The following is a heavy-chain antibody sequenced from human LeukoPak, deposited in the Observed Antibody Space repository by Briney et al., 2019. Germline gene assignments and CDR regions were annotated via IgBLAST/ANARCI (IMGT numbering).Heavy chain of an antibody. D-gene: IGHD3-22*01. J-gene: IGHJ5*02. CDR1: GFTFSSYG. CDR3: AKASEVGTMIVADP. V-gene: IGHV3-30*18. CDR2: ISYDGSNK. Sequence: GGSLRLSCAASGFTFSSYGMHWVRQAPGKGLEWVAVISYDGSNKYYADSVKGRFTISRDNSKNTLYLQMNSLRAEDTAVYYCAKASEVGTMIVADPWGQGTLVTVSS.